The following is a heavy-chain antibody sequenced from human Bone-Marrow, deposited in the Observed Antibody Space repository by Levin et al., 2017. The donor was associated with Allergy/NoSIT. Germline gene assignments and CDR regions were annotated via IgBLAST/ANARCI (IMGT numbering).Heavy chain of an antibody. D-gene: IGHD2-15*01. CDR1: GDRVSRISVA. CDR2: TYYRSRWYY. J-gene: IGHJ4*02. Sequence: SPTLSLTCDISGDRVSRISVAWHWIRQSPSRGLEWLGRTYYRSRWYYDYAGSVKSRITINPDTSKNQFSLQLNSVTPEDTAVYYCARGEASAFDYWGQGTLVTVSS. CDR3: ARGEASAFDY. V-gene: IGHV6-1*01.